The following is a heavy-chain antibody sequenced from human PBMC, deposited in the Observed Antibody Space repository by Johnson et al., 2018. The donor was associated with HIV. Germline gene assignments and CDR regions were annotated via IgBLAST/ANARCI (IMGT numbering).Heavy chain of an antibody. CDR2: IKQDGSEK. D-gene: IGHD1-26*01. Sequence: VQLVESGGGLVQPGGSLRLSCAASGFTVSSNYMSWVRQAPGKGLEWVANIKQDGSEKYYVDSVKGRFTISRDNAKNSLYLQMNSLRAEDTAVYYCARGGSSRNPAFDIWGQGTMVTVSS. CDR3: ARGGSSRNPAFDI. J-gene: IGHJ3*02. V-gene: IGHV3-7*01. CDR1: GFTVSSNY.